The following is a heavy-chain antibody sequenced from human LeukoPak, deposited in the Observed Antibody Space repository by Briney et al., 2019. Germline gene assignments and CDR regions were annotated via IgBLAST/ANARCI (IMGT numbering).Heavy chain of an antibody. V-gene: IGHV1-69*13. CDR3: AREAAAASLSPYYFDY. Sequence: SVKVSCKASGGTFSSYAISWVRQAPGQGLEWMGGIIPIFGTTNYAQKFQGRVTITADESTSTAYMELSSLRSEDTAVYYCAREAAAASLSPYYFDYWGQGTLVTVSS. CDR1: GGTFSSYA. J-gene: IGHJ4*02. CDR2: IIPIFGTT. D-gene: IGHD6-13*01.